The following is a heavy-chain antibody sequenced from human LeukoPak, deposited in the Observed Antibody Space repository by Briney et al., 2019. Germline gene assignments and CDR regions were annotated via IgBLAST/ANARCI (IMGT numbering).Heavy chain of an antibody. Sequence: SSETLSLTCTVSGGSISSYYWSWIRQPPGKGLEWIGYIYYSGSTNHNPSLKSRVTISVDTSKNHFPLKLSSVTAADTAIYYCARGSTGYSSTWYNYWGQGTLVTVSS. J-gene: IGHJ4*02. CDR1: GGSISSYY. D-gene: IGHD6-13*01. CDR2: IYYSGST. V-gene: IGHV4-59*01. CDR3: ARGSTGYSSTWYNY.